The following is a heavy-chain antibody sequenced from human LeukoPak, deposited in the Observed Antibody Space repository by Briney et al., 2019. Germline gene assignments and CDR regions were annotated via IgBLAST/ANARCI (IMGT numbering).Heavy chain of an antibody. CDR3: ARETSQKGAHYMDV. J-gene: IGHJ6*03. CDR1: GGSISSSTYY. V-gene: IGHV4-39*07. Sequence: SETLSLTCSVSGGSISSSTYYWGWIRQPPGKGLEWIGSSIYYSGYTTYSPSLRSRVTISVDTSKNQFSLKLSSVTAADTAVYYCARETSQKGAHYMDVWGKGTTITISS. D-gene: IGHD3-16*01. CDR2: IYYSGYT.